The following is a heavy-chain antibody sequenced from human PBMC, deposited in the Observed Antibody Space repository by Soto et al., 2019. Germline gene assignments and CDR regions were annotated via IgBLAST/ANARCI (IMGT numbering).Heavy chain of an antibody. D-gene: IGHD6-13*01. CDR1: GFTFSSYG. Sequence: GGSLRLSCAASGFTFSSYGMHWVRQAPGKGLEWVAVISYDGSNKYYADSVKGRFTISRDNSKNTLYLQMNSLRAEDTAVYYCAKLFLIAAAGTGHYFDYWGQGTLVTLSS. CDR3: AKLFLIAAAGTGHYFDY. J-gene: IGHJ4*02. V-gene: IGHV3-30*18. CDR2: ISYDGSNK.